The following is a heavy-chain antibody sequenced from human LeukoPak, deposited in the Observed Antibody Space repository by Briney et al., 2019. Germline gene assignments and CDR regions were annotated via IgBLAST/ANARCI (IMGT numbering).Heavy chain of an antibody. V-gene: IGHV3-30*18. D-gene: IGHD2-15*01. CDR2: ISYDGSNK. J-gene: IGHJ4*02. Sequence: PGRSLRLSCAASGFTFSSYGMHWVRQAPGKGLEWVAVISYDGSNKYYADSVKGRFTISRDNSKNTLYLQINSLRAEDTAVYYCAKDWDLESGGSPLHFDYWGQGTLVTVSS. CDR3: AKDWDLESGGSPLHFDY. CDR1: GFTFSSYG.